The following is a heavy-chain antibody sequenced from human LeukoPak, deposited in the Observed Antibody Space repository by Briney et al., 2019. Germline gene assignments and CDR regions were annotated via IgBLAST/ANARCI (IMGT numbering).Heavy chain of an antibody. D-gene: IGHD3-10*01. J-gene: IGHJ4*02. CDR1: GFTFSSYS. Sequence: HPGGSLRLSCAASGFTFSSYSMNWVRQAPGKGLEWVSYISSSSSTIYYADSVKGRFTISRDNAKNSLYLQMNSLRAEDTAVYYCAGELYYYGSQFDYWGQRTLVTVSS. V-gene: IGHV3-48*01. CDR3: AGELYYYGSQFDY. CDR2: ISSSSSTI.